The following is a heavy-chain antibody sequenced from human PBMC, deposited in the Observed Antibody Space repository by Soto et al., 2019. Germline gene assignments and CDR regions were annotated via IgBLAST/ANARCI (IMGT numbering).Heavy chain of an antibody. J-gene: IGHJ4*02. V-gene: IGHV4-39*07. CDR1: GGSISSSSYY. Sequence: SETLSLTCTVSGGSISSSSYYWGWIRQPPGKGLEWIGGIYHSGSTYYNPSLKSRVTISVDKSKNQFSLKLSSVTAADTAVYYCARVVSYDFWSGYYTGTIRSFDYWGQGTLVTVSS. D-gene: IGHD3-3*01. CDR3: ARVVSYDFWSGYYTGTIRSFDY. CDR2: IYHSGST.